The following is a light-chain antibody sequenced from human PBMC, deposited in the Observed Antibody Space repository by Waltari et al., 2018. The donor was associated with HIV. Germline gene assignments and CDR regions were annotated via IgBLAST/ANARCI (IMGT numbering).Light chain of an antibody. V-gene: IGLV1-47*01. CDR2: RNT. J-gene: IGLJ1*01. CDR1: SSNIGSDY. CDR3: AAWDASLSGPYV. Sequence: QYVLTQPPSASGTPGQRVTSCCSGSSSNIGSDYVYWYQQQQGTAPNILIDRNTPRPSWVPVRFSGSKSATSASLAISGLRSEDEADYYCAAWDASLSGPYVFGTGTNVTVL.